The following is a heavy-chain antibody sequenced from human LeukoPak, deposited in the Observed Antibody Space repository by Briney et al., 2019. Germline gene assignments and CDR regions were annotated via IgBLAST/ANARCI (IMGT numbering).Heavy chain of an antibody. Sequence: GGSLRLSCAASGFTVSSNCMSWVRQAPGKGLEWVSVIYSGGSTYYADSVKGRFTISRDNSKSTLYIQMNSLRAEDTAVYYCAITVTGGIDYWGQGTLVTVSS. J-gene: IGHJ4*02. V-gene: IGHV3-53*01. D-gene: IGHD4-17*01. CDR3: AITVTGGIDY. CDR1: GFTVSSNC. CDR2: IYSGGST.